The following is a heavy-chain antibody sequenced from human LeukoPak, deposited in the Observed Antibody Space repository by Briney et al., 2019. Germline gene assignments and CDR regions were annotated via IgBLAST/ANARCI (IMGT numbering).Heavy chain of an antibody. CDR1: GYTFTSYD. CDR2: MNPNSGNT. D-gene: IGHD2-2*01. V-gene: IGHV1-8*03. J-gene: IGHJ3*02. Sequence: ASVKVSCKASGYTFTSYDINWVRQATGQGLEWMGWMNPNSGNTGYAQKFQGRVTITRNTSISTAYMELSSLRSEDTAVYYCASVVPAATDAFDIWGQGTMVTVSS. CDR3: ASVVPAATDAFDI.